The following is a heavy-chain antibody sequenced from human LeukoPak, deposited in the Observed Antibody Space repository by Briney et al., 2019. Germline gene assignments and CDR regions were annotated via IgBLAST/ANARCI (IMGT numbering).Heavy chain of an antibody. J-gene: IGHJ3*02. CDR1: GFTFSSYA. V-gene: IGHV3-21*01. Sequence: GGSLRLSCEASGFTFSSYAMNWVRQAPGKGLEWVSSISSSSSYIYYADSVKGRFTIFRDNAKNSLYLQMNSLRAEDTAVYYCAAIVVVPAAITRDAFDIWGQGTMVTVSS. D-gene: IGHD2-2*01. CDR2: ISSSSSYI. CDR3: AAIVVVPAAITRDAFDI.